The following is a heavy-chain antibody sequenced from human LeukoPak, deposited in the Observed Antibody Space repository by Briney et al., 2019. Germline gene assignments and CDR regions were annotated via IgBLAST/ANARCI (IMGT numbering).Heavy chain of an antibody. D-gene: IGHD6-13*01. J-gene: IGHJ5*02. V-gene: IGHV5-51*01. Sequence: GESLQISCKGSGYSFTSYWIGWVRQMPGKGLEWMGIIYPGDSDTRYSPSFQGQVTISADKSISTAYLQWSSLKASDTAMYYCARRIAAAVGLNWFDPWGQGTLVTVSS. CDR2: IYPGDSDT. CDR1: GYSFTSYW. CDR3: ARRIAAAVGLNWFDP.